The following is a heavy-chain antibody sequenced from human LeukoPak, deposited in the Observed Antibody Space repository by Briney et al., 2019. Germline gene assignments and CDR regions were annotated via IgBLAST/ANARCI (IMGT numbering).Heavy chain of an antibody. D-gene: IGHD6-13*01. V-gene: IGHV3-66*02. J-gene: IGHJ3*02. CDR2: ISGSSAGI. Sequence: GGSLRLSCAASGFTVSSNYMSWVRQAPGKGLEWVSVISGSSAGIKYADSVKGRFTISRDNSKNTLYLQMNSLRAEDTAVYYCAKSSPNSSRGAFDIWGQGTMVTVSS. CDR1: GFTVSSNY. CDR3: AKSSPNSSRGAFDI.